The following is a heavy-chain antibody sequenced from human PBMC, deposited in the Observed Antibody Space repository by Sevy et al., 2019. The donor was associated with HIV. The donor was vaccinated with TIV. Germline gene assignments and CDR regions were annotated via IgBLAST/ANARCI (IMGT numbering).Heavy chain of an antibody. CDR2: ISSSGDTT. CDR1: GFTFSSFE. D-gene: IGHD3-3*01. CDR3: AKRGGQYDLGMDV. V-gene: IGHV3-48*03. Sequence: GGSLRLSCAASGFTFSSFEMNWVRQAPGKGLEWVSYISSSGDTTDYGDSVRGRFTISRDNANKSLYLQMNSLRAEDTAIYYCAKRGGQYDLGMDVWGQGTTVTVSS. J-gene: IGHJ6*02.